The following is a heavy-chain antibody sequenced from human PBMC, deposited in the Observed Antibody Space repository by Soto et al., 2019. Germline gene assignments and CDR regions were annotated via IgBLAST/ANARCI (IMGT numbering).Heavy chain of an antibody. Sequence: GGSLRLSCAASGFTFSGSAMHWVRQASGKGLEWVGRIRSKANSYATAYAASVKGRFTISRDDSKNTAYLQMNSLKTEDTAVYYCTRPSTAYSSSWYDYWGQGTLVTVSS. CDR2: IRSKANSYAT. CDR1: GFTFSGSA. D-gene: IGHD6-13*01. J-gene: IGHJ4*02. CDR3: TRPSTAYSSSWYDY. V-gene: IGHV3-73*01.